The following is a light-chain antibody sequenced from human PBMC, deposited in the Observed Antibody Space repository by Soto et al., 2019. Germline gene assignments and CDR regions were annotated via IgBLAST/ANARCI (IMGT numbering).Light chain of an antibody. CDR2: GAS. Sequence: EIVLTQSPGTLSLSPGERATLSCRASQSVSSSYLAWYQQKPGQAPRLLIYGASSRATGIPDRFSGSGSGKDFTLTSSRLEPEDFAVYYCHQYGRSPETFGGGTKVEIK. CDR1: QSVSSSY. CDR3: HQYGRSPET. J-gene: IGKJ4*01. V-gene: IGKV3-20*01.